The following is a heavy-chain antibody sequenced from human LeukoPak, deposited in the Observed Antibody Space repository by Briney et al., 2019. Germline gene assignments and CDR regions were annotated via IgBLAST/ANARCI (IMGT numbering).Heavy chain of an antibody. J-gene: IGHJ6*02. V-gene: IGHV3-74*01. CDR1: GFTFSTYW. CDR2: INSDGSST. D-gene: IGHD3-22*01. CDR3: AKTESRTIVVKGNGMDV. Sequence: GGSLRLSCAASGFTFSTYWMHWVRQAPGKGLVWVSRINSDGSSTAHADSVKGRFTISRDNAKNTLYLQMNSLRAEDTAVYYCAKTESRTIVVKGNGMDVWGQGATVTVSS.